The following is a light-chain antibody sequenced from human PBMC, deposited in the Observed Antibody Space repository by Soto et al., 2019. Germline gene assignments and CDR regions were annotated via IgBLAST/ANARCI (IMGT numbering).Light chain of an antibody. V-gene: IGKV3-15*01. CDR1: QSVSRN. Sequence: EIVMTQSPVTLSVSPGERATLSCRASQSVSRNLAWYQQKPGQAPRLLIYGAFTRATGVPARFSGSGSGTEFTLTISSLQSEDSAVYYCQQYNDWPSLTFGLGTKVETK. CDR3: QQYNDWPSLT. J-gene: IGKJ4*01. CDR2: GAF.